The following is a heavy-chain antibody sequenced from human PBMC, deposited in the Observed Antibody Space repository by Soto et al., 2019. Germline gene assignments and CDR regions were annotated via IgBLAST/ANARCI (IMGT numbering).Heavy chain of an antibody. CDR2: ISGSGGST. CDR3: AKENNWNYYYYGMDV. V-gene: IGHV3-23*01. Sequence: RLSCAASGFTFSSYAMSWVRQAPGKGLEWVSAISGSGGSTYYADSVKGRFTISRDNSKNTLYLQMNSLRAEDTAVYYCAKENNWNYYYYGMDVWGQGTTVTVSS. D-gene: IGHD1-1*01. CDR1: GFTFSSYA. J-gene: IGHJ6*02.